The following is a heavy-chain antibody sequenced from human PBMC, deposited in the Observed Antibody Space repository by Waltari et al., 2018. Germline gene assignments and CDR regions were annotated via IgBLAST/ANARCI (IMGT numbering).Heavy chain of an antibody. Sequence: EVQLVESGGGLIQTAGSLRLPGAASGFPVSSNYLRWGRQAPGKGLEWVSVIYSGGSTYYADSVKGRFTISRDNSKNTLYLQMNSLRAEDTAVYYCARAGYYDSSGYYDYWGQGTLVTVSS. CDR1: GFPVSSNY. V-gene: IGHV3-53*01. D-gene: IGHD3-22*01. CDR2: IYSGGST. CDR3: ARAGYYDSSGYYDY. J-gene: IGHJ4*02.